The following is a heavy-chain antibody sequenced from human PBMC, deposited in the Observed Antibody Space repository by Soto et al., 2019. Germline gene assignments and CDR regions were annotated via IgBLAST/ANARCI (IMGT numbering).Heavy chain of an antibody. J-gene: IGHJ3*02. CDR2: SSWKSGRV. V-gene: IGHV3-9*01. CDR3: AKVPRTSGSSEEGYGALDI. Sequence: EVQLVESGGGLVQPGRSLRLSCAASGFSFDEHAMHWVRQGPGKGLEWVSGSSWKSGRVGYGDSVKGRFTISRDNAKNTLYLQMNSIMAEDTALYFCAKVPRTSGSSEEGYGALDIWCQGTMVTVSS. CDR1: GFSFDEHA. D-gene: IGHD6-19*01.